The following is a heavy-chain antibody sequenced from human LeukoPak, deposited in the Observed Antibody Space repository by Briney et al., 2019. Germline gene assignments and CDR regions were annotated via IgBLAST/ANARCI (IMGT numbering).Heavy chain of an antibody. Sequence: PSETLSLTCTVSGGSISGYFWSWIRQPPGKGLEWIGYINDSGSTTYSPSLKSRVTISLDTSTKQLSLKLSSVTAADTAVYYCARSDSLGDDYWGQGTLVTASS. CDR3: ARSDSLGDDY. J-gene: IGHJ4*02. CDR2: INDSGST. D-gene: IGHD3-22*01. V-gene: IGHV4-59*01. CDR1: GGSISGYF.